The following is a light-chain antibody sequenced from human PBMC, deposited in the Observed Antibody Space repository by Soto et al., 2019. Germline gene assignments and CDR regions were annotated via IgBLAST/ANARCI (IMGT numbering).Light chain of an antibody. V-gene: IGKV3-15*01. CDR1: QNVGSN. J-gene: IGKJ1*01. CDR3: QQYSNWPRT. CDR2: GAS. Sequence: ELVRTQSPATRSVSPGERATLSGRASQNVGSNLAWYQQKPGQAPRLLIHGASSRATGIPAWFSGSGSGTEFTLTISSLQSEDFAVYYCQQYSNWPRTFGQGTKVDI.